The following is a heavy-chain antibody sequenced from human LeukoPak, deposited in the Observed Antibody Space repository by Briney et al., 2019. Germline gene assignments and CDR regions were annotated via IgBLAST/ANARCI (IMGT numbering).Heavy chain of an antibody. D-gene: IGHD3-22*01. V-gene: IGHV3-74*01. CDR3: ARDTYYYDSSGWDY. Sequence: GGSLRLSCAASGFTFGSYAMSWVRQAPGKGLEWVSRINSDGSSTSYADSVKGRFTISRDNAKNTLYLQMNSLRAEDTAVYYCARDTYYYDSSGWDYWGQGTLVTVSS. CDR1: GFTFGSYA. J-gene: IGHJ4*02. CDR2: INSDGSST.